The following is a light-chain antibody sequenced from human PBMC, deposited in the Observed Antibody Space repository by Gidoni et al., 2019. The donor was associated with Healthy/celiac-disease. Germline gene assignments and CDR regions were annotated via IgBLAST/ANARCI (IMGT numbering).Light chain of an antibody. CDR3: QQSYSTPRF. Sequence: DIQITQSPSSLSASVGDRVTITCRASQSISSYLNWYQQKPGKAPKLLIYAASSLQSGVPSRFSGSGSGTDFTLTISSLQPEDFATYYCQQSYSTPRFFGQGTKLEIK. V-gene: IGKV1-39*01. J-gene: IGKJ2*01. CDR1: QSISSY. CDR2: AAS.